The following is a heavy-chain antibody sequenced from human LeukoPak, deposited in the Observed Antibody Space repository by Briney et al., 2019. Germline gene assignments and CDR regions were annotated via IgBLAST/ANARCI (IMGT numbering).Heavy chain of an antibody. CDR3: AKDISGGAAAGNYAFDI. J-gene: IGHJ3*02. D-gene: IGHD6-13*01. CDR1: GFTLDDYF. CDR2: LSWEGWSI. V-gene: IGHV3-9*01. Sequence: SLRLSCAASGFTLDDYFMHGVRHAPRKAREGVSGLSWEGWSIFYAESEKGRFTISRDNAKHSLYLQMNSLRAADTALYYCAKDISGGAAAGNYAFDIWGQGTIVTVS.